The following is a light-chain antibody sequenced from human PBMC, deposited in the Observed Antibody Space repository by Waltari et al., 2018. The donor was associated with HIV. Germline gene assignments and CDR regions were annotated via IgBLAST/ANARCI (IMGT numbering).Light chain of an antibody. V-gene: IGLV2-8*01. J-gene: IGLJ2*01. Sequence: QSALTQPPSASGSPGQSVTISCTGTSSDVGGYNYVSWYQQHPGKAPKLMILEVSKRPSGVPDRFSGSKSGNTASLTVSGRQAEDEADYYCSSYAGSNNFVVFGGGTKLTVL. CDR3: SSYAGSNNFVV. CDR2: EVS. CDR1: SSDVGGYNY.